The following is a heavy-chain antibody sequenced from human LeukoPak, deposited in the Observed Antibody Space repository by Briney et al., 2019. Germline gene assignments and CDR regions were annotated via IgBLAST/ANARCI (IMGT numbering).Heavy chain of an antibody. J-gene: IGHJ3*02. V-gene: IGHV4-4*02. Sequence: SETLSLTCAVSGGSIGNIDWWTWVRQPPGKGLEWIGEVFHTGTANYNPSLKSRLTISVDTSRNQFSLKLSSVTAADTAVYYCARPDYYDSSGYAFDIWGQGTMVTVSS. CDR2: VFHTGTA. D-gene: IGHD3-22*01. CDR3: ARPDYYDSSGYAFDI. CDR1: GGSIGNIDW.